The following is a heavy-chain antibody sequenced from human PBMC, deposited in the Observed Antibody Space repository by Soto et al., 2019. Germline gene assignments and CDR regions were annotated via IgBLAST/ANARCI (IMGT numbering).Heavy chain of an antibody. D-gene: IGHD2-15*01. CDR1: GASVSSDTYY. CDR3: ARAGDMNYYYYAMDV. CDR2: ASYSGST. J-gene: IGHJ6*02. Sequence: TSETLSLTCTVSGASVSSDTYYWGWIRQPPGKGLEWVGSASYSGSTYYNPSLRSRVTMSVDPSKNQFSLKLTSVTAADTAVFYCARAGDMNYYYYAMDVWGQGTTVTVS. V-gene: IGHV4-39*01.